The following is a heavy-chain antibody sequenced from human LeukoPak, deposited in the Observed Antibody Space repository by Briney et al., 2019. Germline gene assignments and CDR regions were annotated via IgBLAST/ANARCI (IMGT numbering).Heavy chain of an antibody. V-gene: IGHV3-30*03. CDR1: GFTFSSYG. CDR3: ARSSELPPWDNWFDP. D-gene: IGHD1-1*01. CDR2: ISYDGSNK. Sequence: GGSLRLSCAASGFTFSSYGMHWVRQAPGKGLEWVAVISYDGSNKYYADSVKGRFTISRDNSKNTLYLQMNSLRAEDTAVYYCARSSELPPWDNWFDPWGQGTLVTVSS. J-gene: IGHJ5*02.